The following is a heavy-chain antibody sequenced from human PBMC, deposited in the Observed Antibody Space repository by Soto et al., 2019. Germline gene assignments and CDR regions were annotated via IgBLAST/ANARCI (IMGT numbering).Heavy chain of an antibody. Sequence: PGGSLRLSCEVSGFFFSMYSMSWFRQTPGKGLEWVAKIPQEGVDGHYADSVKGRFTISRDNGKNSLYLQMNNLRAEDTAVYYCARDHLILPAHDFFYGSDVWGRGATVTVS. CDR2: IPQEGVDG. J-gene: IGHJ6*02. D-gene: IGHD2-21*02. CDR1: GFFFSMYS. CDR3: ARDHLILPAHDFFYGSDV. V-gene: IGHV3-7*03.